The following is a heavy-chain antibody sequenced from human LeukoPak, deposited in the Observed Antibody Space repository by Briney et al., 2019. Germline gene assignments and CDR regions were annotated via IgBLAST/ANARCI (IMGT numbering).Heavy chain of an antibody. J-gene: IGHJ4*02. D-gene: IGHD6-19*01. CDR1: GFTFDDYA. Sequence: PGGSLRLSCAASGFTFDDYAMHWVRQAPGKGLEWVSGISWNSGSIGYADSAKGRFTISRDNAKNSLYLQMNSLRAEDTALYYCAKSGGFQYSSGWPYYFDYWGQGTLVTVSS. CDR2: ISWNSGSI. CDR3: AKSGGFQYSSGWPYYFDY. V-gene: IGHV3-9*01.